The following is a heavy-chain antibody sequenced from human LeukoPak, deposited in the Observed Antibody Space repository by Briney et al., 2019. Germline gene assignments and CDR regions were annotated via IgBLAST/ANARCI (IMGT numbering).Heavy chain of an antibody. V-gene: IGHV1-2*02. Sequence: ASMKVSCKASGYTFTGYYMHWVRQAPGQGLEWIGWINPNSGGTNYAQKFQGRVTMTRDTSISTAYMELSRLRSDDTAVYYCARTEPYYDSSGYLFQHWGQGTLVTVSS. CDR2: INPNSGGT. CDR3: ARTEPYYDSSGYLFQH. D-gene: IGHD3-22*01. CDR1: GYTFTGYY. J-gene: IGHJ1*01.